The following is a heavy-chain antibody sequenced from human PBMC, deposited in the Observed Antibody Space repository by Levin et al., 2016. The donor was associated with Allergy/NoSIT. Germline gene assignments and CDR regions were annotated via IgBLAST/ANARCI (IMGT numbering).Heavy chain of an antibody. D-gene: IGHD4-17*01. CDR2: INSDGSST. Sequence: GESLKISCAASGFTFSSYWMHWVRQAPGKGLVWVSRINSDGSSTSYADSVKGRFTISRDNAKNTLYLQMNSLRAEDTAVYYCARETGFYGDSPHFDYWGQGTLVTVSS. J-gene: IGHJ4*02. CDR1: GFTFSSYW. V-gene: IGHV3-74*01. CDR3: ARETGFYGDSPHFDY.